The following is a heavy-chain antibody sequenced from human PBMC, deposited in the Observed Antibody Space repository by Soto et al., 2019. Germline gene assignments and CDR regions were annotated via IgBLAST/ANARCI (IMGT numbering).Heavy chain of an antibody. V-gene: IGHV2-5*01. J-gene: IGHJ4*02. CDR2: IYWNDDK. Sequence: SGPTLVNPTQTLTLTCTFSGFSLSTSGVGVGWIRQPPGKALEWLALIYWNDDKRYSPSLKSRLTITKDTSKNQVVLTMTNMDPVDTATYYCALSKFWSGYHSPDYFDYWGQGTLVTVSS. D-gene: IGHD3-3*01. CDR1: GFSLSTSGVG. CDR3: ALSKFWSGYHSPDYFDY.